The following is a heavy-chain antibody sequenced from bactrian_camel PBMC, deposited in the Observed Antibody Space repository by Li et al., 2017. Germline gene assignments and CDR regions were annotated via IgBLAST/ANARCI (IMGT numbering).Heavy chain of an antibody. D-gene: IGHD3*01. J-gene: IGHJ4*01. Sequence: HVQLVESGGGSALAGGSVRLSCAASGYTFNTYSWFRQAAGNECEMVSRISVRGETEYAASVKARFTISHDNAKNTLLLQMSDLKPEDTAVYYCAPDAGQSRCSNGFCYCAWGEGTQVTVS. V-gene: IGHV3S6*01. CDR2: ISVRGET. CDR3: APDAGQSRCSNGFCYCA. CDR1: GYTFNTYS.